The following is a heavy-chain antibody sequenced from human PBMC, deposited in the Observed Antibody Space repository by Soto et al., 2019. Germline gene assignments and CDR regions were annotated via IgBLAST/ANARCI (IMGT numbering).Heavy chain of an antibody. CDR2: VKSKTDGGTT. V-gene: IGHV3-15*07. CDR1: GFTFSNAW. CDR3: TTDSYITSIIVRFDY. Sequence: GGSLRLSCAASGFTFSNAWINRVRQTPGKGLEWVGRVKSKTDGGTTDFAAPVKGRFAISRDDSKNMVSLEMNSIKTEDTAIYSCTTDSYITSIIVRFDYWGRGTLVPVSS. J-gene: IGHJ4*01. D-gene: IGHD3-22*01.